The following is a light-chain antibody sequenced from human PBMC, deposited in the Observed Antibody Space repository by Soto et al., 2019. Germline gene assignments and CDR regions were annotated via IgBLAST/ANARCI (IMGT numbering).Light chain of an antibody. J-gene: IGKJ5*01. CDR1: QSIRNL. V-gene: IGKV1-5*03. Sequence: DIQMTQSPSTLSASVGDRVTITCRASQSIRNLLAWYQQKPGRAPTLLIYRAFSLESGVPSRFSGSGAGTEFTLTITSLQPDDFATYYCQQDSSYPLTFGQGTRLEIK. CDR2: RAF. CDR3: QQDSSYPLT.